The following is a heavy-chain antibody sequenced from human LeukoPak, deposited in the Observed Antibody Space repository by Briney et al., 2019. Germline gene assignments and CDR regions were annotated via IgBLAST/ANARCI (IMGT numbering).Heavy chain of an antibody. CDR1: GFTFDDYA. CDR2: ISWNSGSI. Sequence: PGRSLRLSCAASGFTFDDYAMHWVRQAPGKGLEWVSGISWNSGSIGYADSVKGRFTISRDNAKNSLYLQMNSLRAEDTALYYCAKAARGYYYMDVWGKGTTVTVSS. CDR3: AKAARGYYYMDV. J-gene: IGHJ6*03. V-gene: IGHV3-9*01. D-gene: IGHD3-10*01.